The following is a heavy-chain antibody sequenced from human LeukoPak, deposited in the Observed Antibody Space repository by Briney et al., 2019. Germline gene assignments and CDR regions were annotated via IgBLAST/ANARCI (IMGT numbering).Heavy chain of an antibody. CDR2: INPNSGGT. V-gene: IGHV1-2*02. J-gene: IGHJ5*02. D-gene: IGHD6-19*01. CDR1: GYTFTGYY. CDR3: ARAVLSGGWYRWFDP. Sequence: ASVKVSCKASGYTFTGYYMHWVRQAPGQGLEWMGWINPNSGGTNYAQKFQGRVTMTRDTSISTAYMELSRLRSDDTAVYYCARAVLSGGWYRWFDPWGQGTLVTVSS.